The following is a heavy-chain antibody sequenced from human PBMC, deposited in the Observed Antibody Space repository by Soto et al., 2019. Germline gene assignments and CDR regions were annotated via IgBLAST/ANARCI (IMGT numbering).Heavy chain of an antibody. CDR2: INHSGST. J-gene: IGHJ3*02. Sequence: QVQLQQWGAGLLKPSETLSLTCAVYGGSFSGYSWSWIRQPPGKGLEWIGEINHSGSTTYNPSLKSRVPISGDTSKNQVSLNLSSVTAADTAVYYCARNRAFDIWGQGTTVTVSS. CDR1: GGSFSGYS. CDR3: ARNRAFDI. V-gene: IGHV4-34*01.